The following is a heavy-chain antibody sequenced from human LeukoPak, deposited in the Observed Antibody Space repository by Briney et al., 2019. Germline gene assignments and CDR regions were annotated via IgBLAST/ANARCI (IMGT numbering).Heavy chain of an antibody. D-gene: IGHD3-3*01. CDR1: GFTFSSSA. CDR3: ARGTDTKPFWSGYWVDV. J-gene: IGHJ6*02. Sequence: PGRSLRLSCAASGFTFSSSAMHWVRQAPGKGLEWAAVISYDESNKYYADSVKGRFTISRDNSKNTLYLQMNSLRAEDTAVYYCARGTDTKPFWSGYWVDVWGQGTTVTVSS. CDR2: ISYDESNK. V-gene: IGHV3-30*03.